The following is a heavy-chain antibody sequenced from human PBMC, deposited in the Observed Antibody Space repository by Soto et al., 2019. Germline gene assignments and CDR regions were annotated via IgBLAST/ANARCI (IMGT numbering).Heavy chain of an antibody. CDR3: AREAPHSGYGYDY. D-gene: IGHD5-12*01. CDR1: GGSFSGYY. V-gene: IGHV4-34*01. CDR2: INHSGST. J-gene: IGHJ4*02. Sequence: QVQLQQWGAGLLKPSETLSLTCAVYGGSFSGYYWSWIRQPPGKGLEWIGEINHSGSTNYNPSLKSRVTISVDTSKNQFSLKLSSVTAADTAVYYCAREAPHSGYGYDYRGQGTLVTVSS.